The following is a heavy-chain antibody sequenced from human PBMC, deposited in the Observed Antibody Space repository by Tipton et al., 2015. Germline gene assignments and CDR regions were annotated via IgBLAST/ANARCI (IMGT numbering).Heavy chain of an antibody. CDR1: GDSISRSNYY. J-gene: IGHJ4*02. CDR2: INHSGGT. Sequence: TLSLTCTVSGDSISRSNYYWTWIRQPPGKGLEWIGEINHSGGTKYNPSLKSRVTMSVDTSKKQFSLKVDSVTAADTAVYYCAGPRGMPAIFGLPWDYYFDYWGQGALVTVSS. CDR3: AGPRGMPAIFGLPWDYYFDY. D-gene: IGHD3-3*01. V-gene: IGHV4-39*07.